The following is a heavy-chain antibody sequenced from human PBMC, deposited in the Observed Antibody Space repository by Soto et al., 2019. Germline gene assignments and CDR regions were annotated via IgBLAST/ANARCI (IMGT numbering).Heavy chain of an antibody. Sequence: PGGSLRLSCAASGFTFSSYWMSWVRQAPGKGLEWVANIKQDGSEKYYVDSVKGRFTISRDNAKNSLYLQMNSLRAEDTAVYYCARDGGDDYGDSVAFDIWGQGTMVTVSS. CDR3: ARDGGDDYGDSVAFDI. V-gene: IGHV3-7*03. D-gene: IGHD4-17*01. J-gene: IGHJ3*02. CDR1: GFTFSSYW. CDR2: IKQDGSEK.